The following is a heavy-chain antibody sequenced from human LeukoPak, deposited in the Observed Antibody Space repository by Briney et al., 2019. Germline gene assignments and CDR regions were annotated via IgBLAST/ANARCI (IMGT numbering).Heavy chain of an antibody. CDR3: AKGFSGSYFYYFDC. CDR1: GFTFDDYA. Sequence: GRSLRLSCAASGFTFDDYAMHWVRQAPGKGLEWVSGISWNSGSIGYADSVKGRFTISRDNAKNSLYLQMNSLRAEDMALYYCAKGFSGSYFYYFDCWGQGTLVTVSS. CDR2: ISWNSGSI. J-gene: IGHJ4*02. V-gene: IGHV3-9*03. D-gene: IGHD1-26*01.